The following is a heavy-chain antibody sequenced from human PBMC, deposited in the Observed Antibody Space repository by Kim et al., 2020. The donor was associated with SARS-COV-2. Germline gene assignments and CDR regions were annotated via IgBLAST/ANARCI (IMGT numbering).Heavy chain of an antibody. J-gene: IGHJ4*02. CDR1: GGSISSSSYY. V-gene: IGHV4-39*01. D-gene: IGHD2-2*01. CDR2: IYYSGST. CDR3: ARRGHGYCSSTSCRSFDY. Sequence: SETLSLTCTVSGGSISSSSYYWGWIRQPPGKGLEWIGSIYYSGSTYYNPSLKSRVTISVDTSKNQFSLKLSSVTAADTAVYYCARRGHGYCSSTSCRSFDYWGQGTPGTGSS.